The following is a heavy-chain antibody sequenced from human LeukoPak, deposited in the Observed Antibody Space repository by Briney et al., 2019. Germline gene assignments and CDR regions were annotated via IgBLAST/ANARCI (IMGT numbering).Heavy chain of an antibody. Sequence: PSETLSLTCPVSGGSISSNYYYWGWIRQPPGKGLEWTGCIYYSGSTHYIPALKRLVTISVDTSKHHFSLRLRSVTAADTAVYYCTRVDSYYSRHVWGKGTTVTVSS. V-gene: IGHV4-39*07. J-gene: IGHJ6*03. CDR3: TRVDSYYSRHV. CDR2: IYYSGST. CDR1: GGSISSNYYY.